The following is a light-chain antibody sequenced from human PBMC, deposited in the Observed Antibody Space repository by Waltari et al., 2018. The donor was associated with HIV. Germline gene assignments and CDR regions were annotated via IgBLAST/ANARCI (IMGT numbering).Light chain of an antibody. CDR3: MQALQTPRT. CDR2: KGS. Sequence: DIVMTQSPLSLPVIPGEPASISCRSSQSLLHSNGYNYLDWYVQKPGQSPQLLIHKGSNRAAGVPDRFSGSGSGTDFTLKISRVEADDVGVYYCMQALQTPRTFGQGTRVEIK. CDR1: QSLLHSNGYNY. J-gene: IGKJ1*01. V-gene: IGKV2-28*01.